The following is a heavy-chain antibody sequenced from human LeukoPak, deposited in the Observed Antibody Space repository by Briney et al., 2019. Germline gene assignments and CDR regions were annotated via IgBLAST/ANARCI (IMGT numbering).Heavy chain of an antibody. CDR2: INHSGST. Sequence: SETLSLTCAVYGGSFSGYYWSWIRQPPGKGLEWIGEINHSGSTNYNPSLKSRVTISVDTSKNQFSLKLSSVTAADTAVYYCAGRGYSYGYNYWGQGTLVTASS. J-gene: IGHJ4*02. V-gene: IGHV4-34*01. D-gene: IGHD5-18*01. CDR1: GGSFSGYY. CDR3: AGRGYSYGYNY.